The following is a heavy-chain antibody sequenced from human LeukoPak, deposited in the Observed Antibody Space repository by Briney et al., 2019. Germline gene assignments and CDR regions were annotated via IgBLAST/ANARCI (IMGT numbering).Heavy chain of an antibody. CDR2: IYYSGNT. V-gene: IGHV4-59*01. CDR1: GGSISSYY. D-gene: IGHD2-15*01. J-gene: IGHJ4*02. Sequence: SETLSLTCSVSGGSISSYYWSWIRQPPGEGLEWIGYIYYSGNTNYNPSLKSRVTISVDTSDTAVYYCARHSNGGDCSGGSCYIFDYWGQGALVTVSS. CDR3: YIFDY.